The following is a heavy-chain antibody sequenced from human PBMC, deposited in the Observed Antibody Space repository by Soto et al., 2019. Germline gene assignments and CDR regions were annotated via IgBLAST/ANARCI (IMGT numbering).Heavy chain of an antibody. CDR3: TTPTLLMYYYYGMDV. J-gene: IGHJ6*02. D-gene: IGHD3-10*01. V-gene: IGHV3-15*07. CDR1: GFTFSNAW. Sequence: GGSLRLSCAASGFTFSNAWMNWVRQAPGKGLEWVGRIKSKTDGGTTDYAAPVKGRFTISRDDSKNTLYLQMNSLKTEDTAVYYCTTPTLLMYYYYGMDVWGQGTTVTVSS. CDR2: IKSKTDGGTT.